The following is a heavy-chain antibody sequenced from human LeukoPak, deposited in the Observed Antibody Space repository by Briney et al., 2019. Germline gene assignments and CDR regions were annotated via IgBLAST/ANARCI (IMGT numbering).Heavy chain of an antibody. CDR3: ARDRGDGYNDY. D-gene: IGHD5-24*01. CDR2: IYYSGST. Sequence: NPSETLSLTCTVSGGSISSGGYYWSWIRQHPGKGLEWIGYIYYSGSTYYNPSLKSRVTISVDTSKNQFSLRLSSVAAADTAIYYCARDRGDGYNDYWGQGTLVTVSS. J-gene: IGHJ4*02. V-gene: IGHV4-31*03. CDR1: GGSISSGGYY.